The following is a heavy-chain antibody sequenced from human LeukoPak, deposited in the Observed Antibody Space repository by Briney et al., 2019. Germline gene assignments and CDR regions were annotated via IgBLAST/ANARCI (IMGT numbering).Heavy chain of an antibody. J-gene: IGHJ4*02. CDR3: AKDKFRHSRDGLDY. CDR1: GFTFANYA. Sequence: GGSLRLSCVASGFTFANYAMSWVRQAPGKGLEWVSGFSDGGFTTYYAVSVKGRFTISRDNSKNTLYLEMNSLRAEDTAIYFCAKDKFRHSRDGLDYWGQGTLVTVSS. V-gene: IGHV3-23*01. D-gene: IGHD5-24*01. CDR2: FSDGGFTT.